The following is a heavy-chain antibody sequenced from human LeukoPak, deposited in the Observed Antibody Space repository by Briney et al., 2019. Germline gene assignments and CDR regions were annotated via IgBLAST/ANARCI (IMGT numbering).Heavy chain of an antibody. CDR3: ARFREVDFWSGYSSYYFDY. D-gene: IGHD3-3*01. Sequence: GESLKISCKGSGYSFTSYWIGWVRQMPGKGLEWMGIIYPGDSDTRYSPSFQGQVTISADKSISTAYLQWSSLKASDTAMYYCARFREVDFWSGYSSYYFDYWGQGTLVTVPS. J-gene: IGHJ4*02. V-gene: IGHV5-51*01. CDR1: GYSFTSYW. CDR2: IYPGDSDT.